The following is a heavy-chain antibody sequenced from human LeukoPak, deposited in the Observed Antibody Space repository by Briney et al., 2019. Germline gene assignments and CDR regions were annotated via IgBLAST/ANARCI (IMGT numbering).Heavy chain of an antibody. Sequence: SETLSLTCTVSGGSISSSSYYWGWIRQPPGKGLEWIGSIYYSGSTYYNPSLKSRVTISVDTSKNQFSLKLSSVTAADTAVYYCARDSPHYYDSSGYATNYDYWGQGTLVTVSS. CDR2: IYYSGST. J-gene: IGHJ4*02. D-gene: IGHD3-22*01. V-gene: IGHV4-39*07. CDR1: GGSISSSSYY. CDR3: ARDSPHYYDSSGYATNYDY.